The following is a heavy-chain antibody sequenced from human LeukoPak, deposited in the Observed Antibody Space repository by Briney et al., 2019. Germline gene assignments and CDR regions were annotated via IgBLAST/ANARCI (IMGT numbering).Heavy chain of an antibody. V-gene: IGHV3-74*01. Sequence: PGGSLRLSCAASGFTFSDYWMHWVRQAPGKRLVWVSRMNSDGGTTTYADSVQGRFTISRDNAKNTLYLQMNSLRVEDTAVYYCARGSNGWHGIDYWGQGTLVTVSS. CDR3: ARGSNGWHGIDY. D-gene: IGHD6-19*01. J-gene: IGHJ4*02. CDR1: GFTFSDYW. CDR2: MNSDGGTT.